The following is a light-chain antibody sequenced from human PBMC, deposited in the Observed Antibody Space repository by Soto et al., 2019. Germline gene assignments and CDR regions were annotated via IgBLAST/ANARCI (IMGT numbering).Light chain of an antibody. CDR2: SNN. CDR3: AAWDDSRDGYV. V-gene: IGLV1-44*01. Sequence: QSVLTQPPSASGTPGQRVTISCSGSSSNIGNNLVNWYPQLPGTAPKLLIYSNNQRPSGVPDRFSGSKSGTSASLAISGLQSEDEADYYGAAWDDSRDGYVFGTGTKRTVL. J-gene: IGLJ1*01. CDR1: SSNIGNNL.